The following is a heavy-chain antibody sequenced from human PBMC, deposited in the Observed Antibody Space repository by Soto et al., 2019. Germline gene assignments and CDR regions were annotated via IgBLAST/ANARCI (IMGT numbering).Heavy chain of an antibody. CDR1: GGSISSGGYS. J-gene: IGHJ4*02. CDR3: ASGSHVPHY. CDR2: ISHSGST. V-gene: IGHV4-30-2*01. Sequence: QLQLQESGSGLVKPSQTLSLTCAVSGGSISSGGYSWSWIRQPPGKGLEWIGYISHSGSTYYNPSLKXRXTXPADRSNKQFSLKLSSLTAADTAVYFCASGSHVPHYWGQGTLVTVSS. D-gene: IGHD6-6*01.